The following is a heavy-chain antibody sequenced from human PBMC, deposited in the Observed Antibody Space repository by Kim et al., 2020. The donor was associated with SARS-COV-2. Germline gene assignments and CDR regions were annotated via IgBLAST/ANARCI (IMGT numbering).Heavy chain of an antibody. D-gene: IGHD2-21*02. J-gene: IGHJ4*02. CDR3: ARLFDGYSDYFDY. Sequence: YNPSLNRRVTISVDTSKDQFSLNLTAVTAADTAVYYCARLFDGYSDYFDYWGQGTLVTVSS. V-gene: IGHV4-61*07.